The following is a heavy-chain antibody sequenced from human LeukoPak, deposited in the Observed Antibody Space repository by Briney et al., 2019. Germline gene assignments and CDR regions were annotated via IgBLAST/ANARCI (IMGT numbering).Heavy chain of an antibody. CDR2: IKHDGSEK. CDR3: AKGRYYYDSFDAFDI. Sequence: GGSLRLSCAASGFTFSSYWMSWVRQAPGKGLEWVANIKHDGSEKYYVDSVKGRFTISRDNAKNSLYLQMNSLRAEDTAVYYCAKGRYYYDSFDAFDIWGQGTMVTVSS. V-gene: IGHV3-7*01. D-gene: IGHD3-22*01. J-gene: IGHJ3*02. CDR1: GFTFSSYW.